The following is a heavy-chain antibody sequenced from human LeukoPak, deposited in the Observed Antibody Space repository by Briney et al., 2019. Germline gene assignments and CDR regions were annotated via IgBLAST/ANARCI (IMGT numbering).Heavy chain of an antibody. CDR1: GGSISSYY. Sequence: SETLSLTCTVSGGSISSYYWSWIRQPPGKGLEWIGYIYYSGSTNYNPSLKSRVTISVDTSKNQFSLKLSSVTAADTAVYYCARGDENFPFDYWGQGTLVTVSS. V-gene: IGHV4-59*08. CDR2: IYYSGST. CDR3: ARGDENFPFDY. D-gene: IGHD3-3*01. J-gene: IGHJ4*02.